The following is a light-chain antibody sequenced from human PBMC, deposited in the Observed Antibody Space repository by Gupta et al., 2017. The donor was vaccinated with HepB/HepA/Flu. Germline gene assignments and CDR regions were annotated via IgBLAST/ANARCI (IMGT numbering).Light chain of an antibody. CDR2: DVS. J-gene: IGLJ2*01. CDR3: SSFTSTGILVV. V-gene: IGLV2-14*01. Sequence: QSALPQPASVSGSPGQSITVSCTGSSGDVGGYASVSWYRQHPGKAPQLLIYDVSNRPSGISNRVSGSKSGNTASLTISGLQAEDEADYYCSSFTSTGILVVFGGGTKLTVL. CDR1: SGDVGGYAS.